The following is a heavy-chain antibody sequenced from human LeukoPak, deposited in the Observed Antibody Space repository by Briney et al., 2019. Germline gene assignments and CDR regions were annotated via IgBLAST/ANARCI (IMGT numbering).Heavy chain of an antibody. J-gene: IGHJ4*02. CDR3: ARGEVLRYFDWLLD. D-gene: IGHD3-9*01. V-gene: IGHV4-39*01. CDR1: GGSISSSSYY. Sequence: SETLSLTCTVSGGSISSSSYYWGWIRQPPGKGLEWIGSIYYSGSTYYNPSLKSRVTISVDTSKNQFSLKLSSVTVADTAVYYCARGEVLRYFDWLLDWGQGTLVTVSS. CDR2: IYYSGST.